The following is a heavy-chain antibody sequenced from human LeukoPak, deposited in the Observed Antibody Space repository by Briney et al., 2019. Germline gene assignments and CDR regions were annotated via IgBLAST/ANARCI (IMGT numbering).Heavy chain of an antibody. Sequence: ASVEVSCKASGFTFTGYYLHWVRQAPGQGLEWVGWINPNSGVTNYAQKFQGRVTLTRDTSITTAYMELSRLNSDDTAVYYCARDVSRSRDYWGQGTLVTVSS. J-gene: IGHJ4*02. CDR3: ARDVSRSRDY. D-gene: IGHD2-8*01. CDR1: GFTFTGYY. CDR2: INPNSGVT. V-gene: IGHV1-2*02.